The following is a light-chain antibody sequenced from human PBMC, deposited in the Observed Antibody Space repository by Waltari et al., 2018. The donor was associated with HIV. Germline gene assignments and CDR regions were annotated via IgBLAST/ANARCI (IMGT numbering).Light chain of an antibody. CDR1: SSNIGGNY. J-gene: IGLJ2*01. Sequence: QSVLTQPPSASGTPGQRVTISCSGSSSNIGGNYVYWYQQLPGTAPKLLIYRNNQRPAGVPERFSGCKSGTSASMAISGLRSEDEADYYCASWDDSLSGYVVFGGGTKLTVL. CDR3: ASWDDSLSGYVV. CDR2: RNN. V-gene: IGLV1-47*01.